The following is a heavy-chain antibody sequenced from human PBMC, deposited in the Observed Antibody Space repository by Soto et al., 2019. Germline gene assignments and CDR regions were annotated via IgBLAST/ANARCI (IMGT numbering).Heavy chain of an antibody. D-gene: IGHD3-10*01. J-gene: IGHJ4*02. CDR2: IYHSGNT. Sequence: QVQLQESGSGLVKPSGTLSLTCALSGASIITDNWWSWVRQPPGKEMEWIGEIYHSGNTNFNPSVKSRVTISVDTSKNQFSLTVSSVTAADTAIYYCARASASSKLRGVVINWGQGTLVTVSS. V-gene: IGHV4-4*02. CDR3: ARASASSKLRGVVIN. CDR1: GASIITDNW.